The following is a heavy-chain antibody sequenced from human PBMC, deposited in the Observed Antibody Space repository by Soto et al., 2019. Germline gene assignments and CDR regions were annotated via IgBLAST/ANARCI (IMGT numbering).Heavy chain of an antibody. CDR3: ATDSVEMATIPFDI. V-gene: IGHV4-34*01. CDR1: GGSFSGYY. CDR2: INHSGST. Sequence: QVQLQQWGAGLLKPSETLSLTCAVYGGSFSGYYWSWIRQPPGKGLEWIGEINHSGSTNYTPSLKSRVTISVDTSKNQFSLKLSSVTAADTAVYYCATDSVEMATIPFDIWGQGTMVTVSS. J-gene: IGHJ3*02. D-gene: IGHD5-12*01.